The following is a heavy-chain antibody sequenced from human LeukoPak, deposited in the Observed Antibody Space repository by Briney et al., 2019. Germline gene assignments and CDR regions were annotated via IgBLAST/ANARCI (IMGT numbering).Heavy chain of an antibody. CDR2: IHYSGTT. D-gene: IGHD3-3*01. V-gene: IGHV4-59*12. J-gene: IGHJ4*02. Sequence: SETLSLTCTVSGGSITSYYWSWIRQPPGKGLEWIGYIHYSGTTNYNPSLKSRVTISVDTSKDQFSLKLTSVTAADTAVYYCAREGGFYRPLDYSGQGTLVTVSS. CDR1: GGSITSYY. CDR3: AREGGFYRPLDY.